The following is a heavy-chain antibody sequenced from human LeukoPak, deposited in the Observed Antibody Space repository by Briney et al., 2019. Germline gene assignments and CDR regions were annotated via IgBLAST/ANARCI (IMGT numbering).Heavy chain of an antibody. D-gene: IGHD3-3*01. CDR3: ARHYDFYYYYMDV. J-gene: IGHJ6*03. CDR1: GFTFSSYW. CDR2: INTDVSNT. Sequence: PGGSLRLSCAASGFTFSSYWMHWVRQARGKGLVRVAHINTDVSNTSYADSVKGRFTISRDNAKNTLYLQMNSLRAEDTAVYFCARHYDFYYYYMDVWGKGTTVTVSS. V-gene: IGHV3-74*01.